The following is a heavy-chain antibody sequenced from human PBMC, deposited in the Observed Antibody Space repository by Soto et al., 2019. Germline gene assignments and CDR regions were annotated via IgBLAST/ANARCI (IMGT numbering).Heavy chain of an antibody. V-gene: IGHV3-48*02. J-gene: IGHJ5*02. CDR2: ISTLSSPR. D-gene: IGHD3-10*01. CDR1: GFIFGGYS. CDR3: TRDWVDYYGSGNYYPRFDP. Sequence: GSLTLSCAASGFIFGGYSMNWVRQAPGKGLEWISYISTLSSPRYYAESVEGRFIISRDNAKNSLYLQMNGLRDDDTAVYYCTRDWVDYYGSGNYYPRFDPWGQGALVTVSS.